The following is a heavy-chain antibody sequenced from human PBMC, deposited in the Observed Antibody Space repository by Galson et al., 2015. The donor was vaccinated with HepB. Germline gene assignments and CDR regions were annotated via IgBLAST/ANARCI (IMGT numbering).Heavy chain of an antibody. J-gene: IGHJ4*02. CDR3: GRAGRAPPDY. V-gene: IGHV3-7*01. CDR1: GFTFSIYW. D-gene: IGHD1-14*01. CDR2: IKPDGSEE. Sequence: SLRLSCAASGFTFSIYWMGWVRQAPGKGLEWVATIKPDGSEEYYVDSVRGRFTISRDNAKNSLYLQMDNLRAEDTAEYYCGRAGRAPPDYWGRGTLVTVS.